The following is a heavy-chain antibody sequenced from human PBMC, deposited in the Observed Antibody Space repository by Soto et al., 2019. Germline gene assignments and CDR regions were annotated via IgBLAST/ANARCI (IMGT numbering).Heavy chain of an antibody. J-gene: IGHJ6*03. V-gene: IGHV1-69*02. CDR3: ARTNSGYDYGYYYYYYMDV. CDR1: GGTFSSYT. CDR2: IIPILGIA. Sequence: SVKVSCKASGGTFSSYTISWVRQAPGQGLEWMGRIIPILGIANYAQKFQGRVTITADKSTSTAYMELSSLRSEDTAVYYCARTNSGYDYGYYYYYYMDVWGKGTTVTVSS. D-gene: IGHD5-12*01.